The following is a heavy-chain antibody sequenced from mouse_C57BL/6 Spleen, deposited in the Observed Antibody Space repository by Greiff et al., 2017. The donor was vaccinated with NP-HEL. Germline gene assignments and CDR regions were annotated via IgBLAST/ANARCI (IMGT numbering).Heavy chain of an antibody. V-gene: IGHV1-26*01. CDR2: INPNNGGT. D-gene: IGHD2-2*01. Sequence: VQLQQSGPELVKPGASVKISCKASGYTFTDYYMNWVKQSHGKSLEWIGDINPNNGGTSYNQKFKGKATLTVYKSSSTAYMELRSLTSEDSAVYYCARGSTMVTGYYFDYWGQGTTLTVSS. CDR3: ARGSTMVTGYYFDY. CDR1: GYTFTDYY. J-gene: IGHJ2*01.